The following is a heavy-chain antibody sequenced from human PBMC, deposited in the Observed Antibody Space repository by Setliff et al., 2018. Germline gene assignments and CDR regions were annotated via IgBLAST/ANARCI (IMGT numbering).Heavy chain of an antibody. Sequence: SETLSLTCNVSGASISTYYWSWIRQTPVKGLEWIGYVYYSGTTNYNPLFKSRVTISVDRPKNQFSLKLSSVTAADTGVYYCARDSALHSYHYDSSGYLDYWGQGALVTVSS. CDR2: VYYSGTT. J-gene: IGHJ4*02. D-gene: IGHD3-22*01. V-gene: IGHV4-59*01. CDR3: ARDSALHSYHYDSSGYLDY. CDR1: GASISTYY.